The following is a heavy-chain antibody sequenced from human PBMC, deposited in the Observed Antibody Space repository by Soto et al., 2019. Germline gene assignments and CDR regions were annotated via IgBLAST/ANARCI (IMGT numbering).Heavy chain of an antibody. D-gene: IGHD2-15*01. V-gene: IGHV5-51*01. CDR2: IYPGDSDT. CDR3: ARHVRGSGSANRFDP. Sequence: GESLKISCKGSGYSFTSYWIGWVRQMPGKGLEWMGIIYPGDSDTRYSPSFQGQVTISADKSISTAYLQWSSLKASDTAMYYCARHVRGSGSANRFDPWGQGTLVTVSS. J-gene: IGHJ5*02. CDR1: GYSFTSYW.